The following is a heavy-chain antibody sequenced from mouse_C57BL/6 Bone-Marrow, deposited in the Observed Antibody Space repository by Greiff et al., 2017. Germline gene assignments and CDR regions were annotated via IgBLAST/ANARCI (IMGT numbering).Heavy chain of an antibody. CDR1: GYTFTSYW. J-gene: IGHJ3*01. D-gene: IGHD1-1*01. Sequence: VQLQQPGAELVKPGASVKLSCKASGYTFTSYWMHWVKQRPGQGLEWIGMIHPNSGSTNYNEKFKSKATLTVDKSSSTAYMQLSSLTSEDSAVYCCANYYGSSGFAYWGQGTLVTVSA. CDR2: IHPNSGST. V-gene: IGHV1-64*01. CDR3: ANYYGSSGFAY.